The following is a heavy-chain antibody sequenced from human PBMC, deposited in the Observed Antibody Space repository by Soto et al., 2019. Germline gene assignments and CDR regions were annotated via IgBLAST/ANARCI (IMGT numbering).Heavy chain of an antibody. CDR1: GGSISSGGYY. Sequence: SETLSLTCTVSGGSISSGGYYWSWIRQHPGKGLEWIGYIYYSGSTYYNPSLKSRVTISVDTSKNQFSLKLSSVTAADTAVYYCARDLSKARYFDYWGQGTLVTVSS. D-gene: IGHD3-16*02. J-gene: IGHJ4*02. CDR2: IYYSGST. V-gene: IGHV4-31*03. CDR3: ARDLSKARYFDY.